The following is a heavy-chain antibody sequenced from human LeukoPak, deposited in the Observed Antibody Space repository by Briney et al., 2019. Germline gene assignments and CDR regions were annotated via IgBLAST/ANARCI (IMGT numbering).Heavy chain of an antibody. CDR1: GFTFSSYA. CDR3: ARATSYDILTGYSDY. CDR2: ISGSGGST. D-gene: IGHD3-9*01. V-gene: IGHV3-23*01. Sequence: GGSLRLSCAASGFTFSSYAMSWVRQAPGKGLEWVSAISGSGGSTYYADSVKGRFTISRDNSKNTLYLQMNSLRAEDTAVYYCARATSYDILTGYSDYWGQGTLVTVSS. J-gene: IGHJ4*02.